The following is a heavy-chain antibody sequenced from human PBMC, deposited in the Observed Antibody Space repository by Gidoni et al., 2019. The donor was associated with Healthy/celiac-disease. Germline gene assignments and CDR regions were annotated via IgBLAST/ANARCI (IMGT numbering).Heavy chain of an antibody. J-gene: IGHJ5*02. CDR1: GGSISSGGYY. D-gene: IGHD3-3*01. CDR2: IYYSVST. V-gene: IGHV4-31*03. Sequence: QVPLQESGSGLVKPSQPLSPPCTVPGGSISSGGYYWSCISQHPVKRLEGIGYIYYSVSTSYNPSLKSRVTISVDTSTNQFSLNLSAVTAADTAVYSGTRAACPGDYDCWSDHRVPNWFDPWGQGTLVTVSS. CDR3: TRAACPGDYDCWSDHRVPNWFDP.